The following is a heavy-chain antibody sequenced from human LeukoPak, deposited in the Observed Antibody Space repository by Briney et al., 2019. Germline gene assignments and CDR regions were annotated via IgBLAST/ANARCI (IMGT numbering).Heavy chain of an antibody. V-gene: IGHV3-9*01. CDR3: ARENGEYSYDYYYYYYMDV. CDR2: INWNSDSI. D-gene: IGHD5-18*01. J-gene: IGHJ6*03. Sequence: GGSLRLSCAVSGFTFDDYAMHWVRQVPGKGLEWVSGINWNSDSIGYADSVKGRFTISRDNAKNSLYLQMNRLRAEDTALYYCARENGEYSYDYYYYYYMDVWGKGTTVTVSS. CDR1: GFTFDDYA.